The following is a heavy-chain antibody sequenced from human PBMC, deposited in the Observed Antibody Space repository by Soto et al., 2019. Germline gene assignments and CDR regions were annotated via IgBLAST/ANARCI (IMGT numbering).Heavy chain of an antibody. Sequence: PGGSLRLSCAASGFTFDDYAMHWVRQAPGKGLEWVSGISWNSGSIGYADSVKGRFTISRDNAKNSLYLQMNSLRAEDTALYYCAKDGEDGSGSYIDYWGQGTLVTVSS. J-gene: IGHJ4*02. CDR1: GFTFDDYA. V-gene: IGHV3-9*01. CDR2: ISWNSGSI. D-gene: IGHD3-10*01. CDR3: AKDGEDGSGSYIDY.